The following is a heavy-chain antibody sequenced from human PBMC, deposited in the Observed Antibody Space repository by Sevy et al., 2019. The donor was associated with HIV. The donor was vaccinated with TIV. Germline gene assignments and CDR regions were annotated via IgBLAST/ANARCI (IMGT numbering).Heavy chain of an antibody. CDR2: IHSSGST. V-gene: IGHV4-4*07. D-gene: IGHD2-21*02. J-gene: IGHJ4*02. Sequence: SETLSLTCTVSGGSISSYYWSWIRQPAGKGLEWIGRIHSSGSTNQNPSLKSRVTMSIDTSKNQFSLKLTSVTAADTAVNYCARGGRWNYCGGDCYSQDCWGQGTLVTVSS. CDR1: GGSISSYY. CDR3: ARGGRWNYCGGDCYSQDC.